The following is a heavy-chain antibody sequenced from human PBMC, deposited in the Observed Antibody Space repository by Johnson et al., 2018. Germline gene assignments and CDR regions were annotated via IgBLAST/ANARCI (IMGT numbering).Heavy chain of an antibody. V-gene: IGHV3-30*18. Sequence: QVQLVESGGGVVQPGRSLRLSCVASGFTFSSYGMHWVRQAPGKGLEWVAVISYDGSNKYYADSVKGRFTISRDNSKNTLYLQMNSLRAEDTAVYYCAKGVGTAIWGRAFDIWGQGTMVTVSS. CDR1: GFTFSSYG. D-gene: IGHD5-18*01. CDR3: AKGVGTAIWGRAFDI. CDR2: ISYDGSNK. J-gene: IGHJ3*02.